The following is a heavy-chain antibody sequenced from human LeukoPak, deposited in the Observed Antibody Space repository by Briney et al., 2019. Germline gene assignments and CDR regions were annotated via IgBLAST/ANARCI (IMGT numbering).Heavy chain of an antibody. V-gene: IGHV3-21*01. D-gene: IGHD6-19*01. J-gene: IGHJ6*02. CDR1: GVTFSSYS. CDR3: ARDRGGSGWSKDYYGMDV. Sequence: PGGTLRLSCAASGVTFSSYSMNWVGQAPGKGLEWVSSISSSSSYIYYADSVKGRFTISRDNAKNSLYLQMNSLRAEDTAVYYCARDRGGSGWSKDYYGMDVWGQGTTVTVSS. CDR2: ISSSSSYI.